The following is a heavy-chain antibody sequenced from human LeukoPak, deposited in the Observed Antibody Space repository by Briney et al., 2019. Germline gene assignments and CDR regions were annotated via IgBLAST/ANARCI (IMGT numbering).Heavy chain of an antibody. V-gene: IGHV4-59*01. CDR1: GGSISSYY. CDR3: ARAIYGDPYYFDY. CDR2: IYYSGST. D-gene: IGHD4-17*01. Sequence: SETLSLTCTVSGGSISSYYWSWIRQPPGKGLEWIGYIYYSGSTNYNPSLKSRVTIPVDTSKNQFSLKLSSVTAADTAVYYCARAIYGDPYYFDYWGQGTLVTVSS. J-gene: IGHJ4*02.